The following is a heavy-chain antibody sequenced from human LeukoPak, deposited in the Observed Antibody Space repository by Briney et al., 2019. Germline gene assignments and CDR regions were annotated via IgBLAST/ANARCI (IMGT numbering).Heavy chain of an antibody. Sequence: PGGSLRLSCAASGFTFSSYGMHWVRQAPGKGLEWVAVISYDGSNKYYADSVKGRFTISRDNSKNTLYLQMNSLRAEDTAVYYCAKAGPVGEVDYWGQGTLVTVSS. D-gene: IGHD1-26*01. CDR1: GFTFSSYG. CDR3: AKAGPVGEVDY. CDR2: ISYDGSNK. V-gene: IGHV3-30*18. J-gene: IGHJ4*02.